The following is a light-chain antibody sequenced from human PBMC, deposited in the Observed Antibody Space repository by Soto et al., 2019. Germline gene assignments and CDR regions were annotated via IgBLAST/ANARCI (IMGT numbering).Light chain of an antibody. CDR1: QSVSSN. Sequence: EIVMTQSPATLSVSPGERATLSCRASQSVSSNLAWYQQKPGQAPRLLIYGASSRATGIPDRFSGRGSGTEFTLTISSLRPEDFAVYYCQQYRSWPRTFGQGTMVDIK. V-gene: IGKV3D-15*01. J-gene: IGKJ1*01. CDR3: QQYRSWPRT. CDR2: GAS.